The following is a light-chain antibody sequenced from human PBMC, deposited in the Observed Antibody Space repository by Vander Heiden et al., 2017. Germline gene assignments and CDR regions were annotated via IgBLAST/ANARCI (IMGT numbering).Light chain of an antibody. V-gene: IGLV2-11*01. J-gene: IGLJ2*01. CDR1: AGDNGAYKL. Sequence: QSALTQPRPVSGSPGQSGTISCAGPAGDNGAYKLVSWYQQRPGRAPELIIYDVNKRPSRVAERFSASKSGNTASLTIAGIHADDDEEYYCCSFAGRYTVVFGGGTKLTVL. CDR3: CSFAGRYTVV. CDR2: DVN.